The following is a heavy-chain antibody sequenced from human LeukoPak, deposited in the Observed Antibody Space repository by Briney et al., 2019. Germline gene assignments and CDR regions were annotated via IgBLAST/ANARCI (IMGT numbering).Heavy chain of an antibody. Sequence: ASVTVSCRASRYTFTGYYMHWVRQAPGQGLEWMGIINPSGGSTSYAQKFQGRVTMTRDMSTSTVYMELSSLTSDDTAVYYCARGRFSGYGADWGQGTLVTVSS. J-gene: IGHJ4*02. CDR3: ARGRFSGYGAD. CDR2: INPSGGST. CDR1: RYTFTGYY. D-gene: IGHD5-12*01. V-gene: IGHV1-46*01.